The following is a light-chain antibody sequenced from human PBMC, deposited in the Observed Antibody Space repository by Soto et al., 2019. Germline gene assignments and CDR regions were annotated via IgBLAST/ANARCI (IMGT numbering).Light chain of an antibody. CDR2: DVS. Sequence: QSVLTQPASVSGSPGQSITISCTGTSSDVGGYNSVSWYQQHPGKAPKLMIYDVSNRPSGVSNRFSGSKSGNTASLTISGLQAEDEADYYCSSYTSSNTHVFGTGTKLTVL. J-gene: IGLJ1*01. V-gene: IGLV2-14*01. CDR1: SSDVGGYNS. CDR3: SSYTSSNTHV.